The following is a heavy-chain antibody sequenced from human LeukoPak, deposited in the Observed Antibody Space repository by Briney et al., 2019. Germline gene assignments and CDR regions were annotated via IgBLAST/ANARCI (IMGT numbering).Heavy chain of an antibody. J-gene: IGHJ4*02. Sequence: ASVKVSCKASGYTFTGYYVHWVRQAPGQGLEWMGWINPNSGGTNYSQKFQGRVTTTRDTSISTAYMELSRLRSDDTAVYYCASYYYDSSGFVHWGQGTLVTVSS. CDR1: GYTFTGYY. CDR3: ASYYYDSSGFVH. CDR2: INPNSGGT. D-gene: IGHD3-22*01. V-gene: IGHV1-2*02.